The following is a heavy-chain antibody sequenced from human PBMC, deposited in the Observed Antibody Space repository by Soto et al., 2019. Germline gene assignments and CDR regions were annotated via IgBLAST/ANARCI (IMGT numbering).Heavy chain of an antibody. CDR3: ASGRAGVCIGAAVGGYKWNDCHPPGFDY. D-gene: IGHD1-20*01. Sequence: QVQLQQWGAGLLKPSETLSLTCAVYGGSFSGYYWSWIRQPPGKGLEWIGEINHSGSTNYNPSLRGRGTRSVDTSKHQFSLKLSSVTAAGTAVYYCASGRAGVCIGAAVGGYKWNDCHPPGFDYWGQGNLVTVSS. CDR1: GGSFSGYY. J-gene: IGHJ4*02. CDR2: INHSGST. V-gene: IGHV4-34*01.